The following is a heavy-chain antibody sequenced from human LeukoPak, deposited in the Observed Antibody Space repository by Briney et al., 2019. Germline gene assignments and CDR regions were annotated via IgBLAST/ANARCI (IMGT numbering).Heavy chain of an antibody. V-gene: IGHV3-7*01. CDR1: GFTFSSYW. CDR2: IKQDGSEK. J-gene: IGHJ4*02. D-gene: IGHD2-2*03. Sequence: GGSLRLSCAASGFTFSSYWMSWVRQAPGKGLEWVANIKQDGSEKYYVDSVKGRFTISRDNAKNSLYLQMNSLRAEDTAVYYCAREHTHGYCSSTSCYRYFDYWGQGTLVTVSS. CDR3: AREHTHGYCSSTSCYRYFDY.